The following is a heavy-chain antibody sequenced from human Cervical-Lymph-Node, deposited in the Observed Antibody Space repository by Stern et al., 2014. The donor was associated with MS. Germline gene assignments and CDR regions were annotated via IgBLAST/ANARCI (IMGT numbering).Heavy chain of an antibody. V-gene: IGHV3-48*01. CDR1: GFTFSSYH. J-gene: IGHJ5*02. CDR2: INTVATNI. Sequence: EVQLVESGGGLVQPGGSLRLACAASGFTFSSYHMNWVRQAPGKGPEWISYINTVATNIYYADSVMGRFTISRDNAKNSLFLQMNSLRADDTAVYYCARGLPNTGYDPWGQGTLVTVSS. CDR3: ARGLPNTGYDP. D-gene: IGHD6-25*01.